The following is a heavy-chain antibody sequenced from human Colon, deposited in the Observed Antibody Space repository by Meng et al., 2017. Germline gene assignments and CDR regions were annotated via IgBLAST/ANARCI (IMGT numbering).Heavy chain of an antibody. D-gene: IGHD4-23*01. Sequence: QVPLQESGPGLVKPSQTLSLTYTVSGGSITTNSYWSWVRQSPEKGLEWIGQIDHRGDPYYNPSLKSRVTMSVDRSKSQVSLQLTSVTAADTAVYYCARHGGYYQDYWGQGTLVTVSS. CDR1: GGSITTNSY. J-gene: IGHJ4*02. CDR2: IDHRGDP. V-gene: IGHV4-4*02. CDR3: ARHGGYYQDY.